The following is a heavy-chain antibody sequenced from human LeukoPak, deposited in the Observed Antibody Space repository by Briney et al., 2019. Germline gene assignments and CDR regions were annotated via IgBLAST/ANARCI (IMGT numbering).Heavy chain of an antibody. CDR2: ISGSGVST. J-gene: IGHJ4*02. CDR3: AKALYYYDSSGYYFDY. D-gene: IGHD3-22*01. Sequence: GGSLRLSCAASGFTFSSYAMSWVRQAPGKGLEWVSAISGSGVSTYYADSVKGRFTISRDNSKNTLYLQMNSLRAEDTAVYYCAKALYYYDSSGYYFDYWGQGTLVTVSS. CDR1: GFTFSSYA. V-gene: IGHV3-23*01.